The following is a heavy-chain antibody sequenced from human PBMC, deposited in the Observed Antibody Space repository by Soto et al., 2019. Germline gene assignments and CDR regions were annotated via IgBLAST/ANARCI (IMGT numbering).Heavy chain of an antibody. J-gene: IGHJ5*02. D-gene: IGHD3-3*01. Sequence: QVHLQESGPGLVKPSETLSLTCGVSGDSISSVNWWSWVRQSPGKGLDWIGALYHSGSTNYHPSLKRRVTLSVEKSKNQFSLQLAAVTAEDTAGYYCATFSGFFTISPFDAWGQGILVTVSS. CDR2: LYHSGST. V-gene: IGHV4-4*02. CDR3: ATFSGFFTISPFDA. CDR1: GDSISSVNW.